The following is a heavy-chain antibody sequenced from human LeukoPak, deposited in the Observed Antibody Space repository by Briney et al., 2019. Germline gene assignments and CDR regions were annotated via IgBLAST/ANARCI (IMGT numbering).Heavy chain of an antibody. Sequence: GGSPRLSCAASGFTFSNYAMSWVRQAPGMGLEWVSAISGSGGSTYYADSVKGRFTISRDNSKNTLYLQMNSLRAEDTAVYYCAKDRPTTGDYFDYWGQGTLVTVSS. J-gene: IGHJ4*02. CDR2: ISGSGGST. V-gene: IGHV3-23*01. CDR1: GFTFSNYA. D-gene: IGHD1-26*01. CDR3: AKDRPTTGDYFDY.